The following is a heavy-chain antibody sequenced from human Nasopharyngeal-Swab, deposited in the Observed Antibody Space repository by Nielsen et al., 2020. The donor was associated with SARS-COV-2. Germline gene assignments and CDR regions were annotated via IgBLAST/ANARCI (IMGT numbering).Heavy chain of an antibody. CDR1: GFILDDYG. D-gene: IGHD2-21*02. CDR2: ISWNSGTI. CDR3: ARDAHVIGPDFDAFDI. Sequence: SLKISCAASGFILDDYGMHWVRQGPGRGLEWVAGISWNSGTINYADSVKGRFTISRDNSQNTLYLQVNSLRAEDTALFYCARDAHVIGPDFDAFDIWGQGTMVTVSS. J-gene: IGHJ3*02. V-gene: IGHV3-9*01.